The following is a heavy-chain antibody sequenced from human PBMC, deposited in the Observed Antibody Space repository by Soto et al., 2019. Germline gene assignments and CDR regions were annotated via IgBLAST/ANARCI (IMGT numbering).Heavy chain of an antibody. D-gene: IGHD4-4*01. CDR2: INHSGST. CDR1: GGSFSGYY. V-gene: IGHV4-34*01. CDR3: ARDGYSPFDY. J-gene: IGHJ4*02. Sequence: SSETLSLTCAVYGGSFSGYYWSWIRQPPGKGLEWIGEINHSGSTNYNPSLKSRVTISVDTSKNQFSLKLSSVTAADTAVYYCARDGYSPFDYWGQGTLVTVS.